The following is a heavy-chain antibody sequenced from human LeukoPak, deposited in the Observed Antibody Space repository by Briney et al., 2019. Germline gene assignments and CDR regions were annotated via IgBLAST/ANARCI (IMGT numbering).Heavy chain of an antibody. CDR3: AKDTIIFSGVLSVTNPYYYGMDV. D-gene: IGHD4-17*01. Sequence: GGSLRLSCAASGFTFSSYSMNWVRQAPGKGLEWVSSISSSSSYIYYADSVKGRFTISRDNAKNSLYLQMNSLRAEDTAVYYCAKDTIIFSGVLSVTNPYYYGMDVWGQGTTVTVSS. CDR1: GFTFSSYS. CDR2: ISSSSSYI. J-gene: IGHJ6*02. V-gene: IGHV3-21*01.